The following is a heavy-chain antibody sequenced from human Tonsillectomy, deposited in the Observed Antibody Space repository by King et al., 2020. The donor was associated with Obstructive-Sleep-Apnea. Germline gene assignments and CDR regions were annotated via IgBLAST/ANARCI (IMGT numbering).Heavy chain of an antibody. CDR2: IRYDGNNK. D-gene: IGHD1-7*01. CDR1: GFTFSSYG. J-gene: IGHJ4*02. Sequence: VQLQESGGGVVQPGRSLRLSCEASGFTFSSYGMHWVRQAPGKGLEWVSFIRYDGNNKYYSGSVKGRFTISRDNPKNTLYLHMDDLRTEDTAVYYCAKDAAITGTLDYWGQGILVTVSS. CDR3: AKDAAITGTLDY. V-gene: IGHV3-30*02.